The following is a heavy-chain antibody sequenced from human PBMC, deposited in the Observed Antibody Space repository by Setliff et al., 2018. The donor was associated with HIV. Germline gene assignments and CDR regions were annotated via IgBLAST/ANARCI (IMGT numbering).Heavy chain of an antibody. Sequence: SETLSLTCAVSGGSISRSNWWSWVRQPPGKGLEWIGEINHRGSTNYTPSLESRVTISVDTSKNQFSLELRSMTAADTAVYYCARENGDCSGGACYFMLDSWGQGTRVTVSS. CDR3: ARENGDCSGGACYFMLDS. CDR2: INHRGST. J-gene: IGHJ4*02. D-gene: IGHD2-15*01. CDR1: GGSISRSNW. V-gene: IGHV4-4*02.